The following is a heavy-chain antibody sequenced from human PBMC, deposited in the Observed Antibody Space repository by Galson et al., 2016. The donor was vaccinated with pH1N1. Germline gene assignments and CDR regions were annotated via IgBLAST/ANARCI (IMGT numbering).Heavy chain of an antibody. Sequence: SLRLSCAASGFTFSSYAMSWVRQAPGKGLEWVSSITASGGNTYYAHSVKGRFTISTDNSKNTLFLQMNSLRAEDTAVYYCVKRPTAATGPFEDWGQGTLVTVSS. D-gene: IGHD6-13*01. J-gene: IGHJ4*02. CDR1: GFTFSSYA. CDR3: VKRPTAATGPFED. V-gene: IGHV3-23*01. CDR2: ITASGGNT.